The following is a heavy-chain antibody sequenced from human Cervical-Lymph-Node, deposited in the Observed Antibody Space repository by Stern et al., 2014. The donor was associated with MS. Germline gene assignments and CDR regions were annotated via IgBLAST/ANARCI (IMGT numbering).Heavy chain of an antibody. CDR1: GYTFTNTG. V-gene: IGHV1-18*01. D-gene: IGHD1-1*01. CDR2: VSTYNGNT. J-gene: IGHJ4*02. CDR3: ARGDDKTSYDY. Sequence: QVQLVQSGAEVKKTGASVKVSCKASGYTFTNTGINWVRLDPGPGPEWMGWVSTYNGNTKYAQKLRGRVTMTTDTSTSTAYMELRSLRSDDTAVYYCARGDDKTSYDYWGQGTLVTVSS.